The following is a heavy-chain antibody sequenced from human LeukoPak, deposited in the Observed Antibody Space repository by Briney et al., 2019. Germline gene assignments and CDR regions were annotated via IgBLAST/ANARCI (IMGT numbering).Heavy chain of an antibody. J-gene: IGHJ4*02. V-gene: IGHV3-74*01. D-gene: IGHD6-13*01. CDR1: GFTFSRYW. Sequence: GGALRLSYAGSGFTFSRYWVYWVRHGPGKGLVLVSRINSDGSTTSYADSVKGRFTISRDNAKNTLYLQMNSLRAEDTAVYYCARYISGAGDYWGQGTLVTVSS. CDR3: ARYISGAGDY. CDR2: INSDGSTT.